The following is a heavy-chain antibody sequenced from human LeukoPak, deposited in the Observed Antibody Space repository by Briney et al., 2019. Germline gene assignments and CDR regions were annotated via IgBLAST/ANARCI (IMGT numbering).Heavy chain of an antibody. J-gene: IGHJ5*02. CDR3: ARPHGSGSYSGWFDP. V-gene: IGHV4-30-4*01. CDR1: GGSISSGDYY. Sequence: PSETLSLTCTVSGGSISSGDYYWSWIRQPPGKGLEWIGYIYYSGSTYYNPSLKSRVTISVDTSKNQFSLKLSSVTAADTAVYYCARPHGSGSYSGWFDPWGQGTLVTVSS. CDR2: IYYSGST. D-gene: IGHD3-10*01.